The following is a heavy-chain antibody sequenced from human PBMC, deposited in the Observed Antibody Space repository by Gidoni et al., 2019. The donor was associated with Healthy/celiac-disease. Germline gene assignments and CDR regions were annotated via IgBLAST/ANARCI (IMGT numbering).Heavy chain of an antibody. Sequence: QVQLVESGGGVVQPGRSLRLSCAASGFPFSSYGMHWVRQAPGKGLEWVAVIWYDGSNKYYADSVKGRFTISRDNSKNTLYLQMNSLRAEDTAVYYCARAPSFTVTTAPGYWGQGTLVTVSS. CDR2: IWYDGSNK. J-gene: IGHJ4*02. D-gene: IGHD4-17*01. CDR3: ARAPSFTVTTAPGY. CDR1: GFPFSSYG. V-gene: IGHV3-33*01.